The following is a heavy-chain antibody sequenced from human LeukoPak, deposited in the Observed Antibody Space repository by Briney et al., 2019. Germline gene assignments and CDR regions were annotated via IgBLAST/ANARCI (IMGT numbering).Heavy chain of an antibody. V-gene: IGHV4-39*01. CDR3: ARQVGYSGSYFSDY. Sequence: SETLSLTCTVSGGSISTSSYYWGWIRQPPGKELEWIGSIYSSGSTYYNPSLKSRVTISVDTSKNQFSLKLSSVTAADRAVYYCARQVGYSGSYFSDYWGREPWSPSPQ. J-gene: IGHJ4*02. CDR2: IYSSGST. CDR1: GGSISTSSYY. D-gene: IGHD1-26*01.